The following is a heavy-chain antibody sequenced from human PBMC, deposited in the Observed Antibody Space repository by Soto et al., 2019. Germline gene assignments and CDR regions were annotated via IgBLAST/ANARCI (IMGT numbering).Heavy chain of an antibody. V-gene: IGHV3-21*01. CDR2: ISTSSSDI. D-gene: IGHD3-22*01. CDR3: ARGGFYHYAMDV. J-gene: IGHJ6*02. CDR1: GFTFSSYS. Sequence: EVQLVESGGGLVKPGGSLRLSCAASGFTFSSYSMNWVRQAPGKGLEWVSCISTSSSDIYYADSLKGRFTISRDNARNSLYLQMNSLRAEDTAVYYCARGGFYHYAMDVWGQGTTVTVSS.